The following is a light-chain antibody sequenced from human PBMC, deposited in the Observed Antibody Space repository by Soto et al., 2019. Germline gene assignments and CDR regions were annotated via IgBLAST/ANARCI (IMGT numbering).Light chain of an antibody. CDR2: ETS. V-gene: IGKV1-39*01. CDR3: QQSHTLPFT. J-gene: IGKJ3*01. Sequence: DIQMTQSPSSLSASVGDRVTITCRASQSVSSYLNWYQQKPGKAPKVLIYETSNLQSGVPSRFSGSGSETDFTLTISSLQPEDCATYYCQQSHTLPFTFRPGTKVDIK. CDR1: QSVSSY.